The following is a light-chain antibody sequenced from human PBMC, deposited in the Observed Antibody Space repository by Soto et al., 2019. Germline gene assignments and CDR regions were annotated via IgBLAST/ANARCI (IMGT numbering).Light chain of an antibody. V-gene: IGLV1-44*01. CDR1: SSNIGSNT. CDR2: SNN. J-gene: IGLJ1*01. Sequence: QPVLNQPPSASVAPGQRVTISCSGSSSNIGSNTVNWYQQLPGTAPKLLIYSNNQRPSGVPDRFSGSKSGTSASLAISGLQSEDEADYYCAAWDDSLNGLYVFGTGTKVTVL. CDR3: AAWDDSLNGLYV.